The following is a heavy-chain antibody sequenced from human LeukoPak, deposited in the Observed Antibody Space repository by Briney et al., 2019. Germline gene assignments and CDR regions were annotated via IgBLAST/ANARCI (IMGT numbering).Heavy chain of an antibody. CDR3: AREYDFWSGFDP. CDR2: IYTSGST. CDR1: GGSISSGSYY. Sequence: SQTLSLTCTVSGGSISSGSYYWSWIRQPAGKGLEWIGRIYTSGSTNYNPSLKSRVTISVDTSKNQFSLKLSSVTAADTAVYYCAREYDFWSGFDPWGQGTLVTVSS. D-gene: IGHD3-3*01. J-gene: IGHJ5*02. V-gene: IGHV4-61*02.